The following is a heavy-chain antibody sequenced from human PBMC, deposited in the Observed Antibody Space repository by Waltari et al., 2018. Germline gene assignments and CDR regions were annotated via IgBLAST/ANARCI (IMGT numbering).Heavy chain of an antibody. Sequence: QVQLVESGGGVVQPGRSLRLSCAASGFTFSSYGMHWVRQAPGKGLEWVAVIWYDGSNKYYADSVKGRFTISRDNSKNTLYLQMNSLRAEDTAMYYCAKDTRQGSSGLPAFDIWGQGTMVTVSS. CDR2: IWYDGSNK. J-gene: IGHJ3*02. CDR1: GFTFSSYG. V-gene: IGHV3-30*18. D-gene: IGHD6-19*01. CDR3: AKDTRQGSSGLPAFDI.